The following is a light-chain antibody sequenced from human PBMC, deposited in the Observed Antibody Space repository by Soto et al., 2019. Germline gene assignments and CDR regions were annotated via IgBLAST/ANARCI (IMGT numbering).Light chain of an antibody. J-gene: IGLJ1*01. CDR1: SSDVGGYNY. CDR3: SSYTRSSLYV. V-gene: IGLV2-14*01. CDR2: DVS. Sequence: QSALTQPASVSGSPGQSITISCSGTSSDVGGYNYVSWYQQHPGKAPKLMIYDVSNRPSGVSNRVYGSKSGNTASLTISGLQSEYEADYYCSSYTRSSLYVFGTGTKLTVL.